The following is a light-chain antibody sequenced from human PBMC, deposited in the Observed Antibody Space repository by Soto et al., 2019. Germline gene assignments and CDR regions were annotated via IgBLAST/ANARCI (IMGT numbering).Light chain of an antibody. V-gene: IGKV1-5*01. J-gene: IGKJ3*01. CDR1: QSITNW. Sequence: DIQMTQSPSTLSASVGDRVTITCRASQSITNWLAWHQQKPGKAPKLLVYDASSLESGVPSRFSGSGSGTEFTLTISSLQPDDFAIYYCQQYNSYSPLTFGPGTKVDIK. CDR2: DAS. CDR3: QQYNSYSPLT.